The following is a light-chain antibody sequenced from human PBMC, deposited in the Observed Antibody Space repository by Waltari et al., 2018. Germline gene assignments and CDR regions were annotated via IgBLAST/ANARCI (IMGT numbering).Light chain of an antibody. V-gene: IGKV3-11*01. CDR1: QIVANY. Sequence: DIVLTQSPATLSLSPGASATLSCRASQIVANYLAWYQQKTGQAPRLLIYDVSNRATDIPARFSGSGFATDFTLTISDLKPEDIAVYYCQQRNKWPVTFGGGTKVEIK. CDR3: QQRNKWPVT. CDR2: DVS. J-gene: IGKJ4*01.